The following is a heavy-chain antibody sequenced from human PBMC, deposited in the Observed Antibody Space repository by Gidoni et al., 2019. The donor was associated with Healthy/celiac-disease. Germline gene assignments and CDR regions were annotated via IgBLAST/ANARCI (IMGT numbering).Heavy chain of an antibody. D-gene: IGHD5-18*01. Sequence: EVQLVESGGGLVKPGGSLRLSCAASGFTFSSYSMNWVRQAPGKGLEWVSSISSSSSYIYYADSVKGRFTISRDNAKNSLYLQMNSLRAEDTAVYYCAREVVDTAMGPNFDYWGQGTLVTVSS. CDR1: GFTFSSYS. CDR2: ISSSSSYI. CDR3: AREVVDTAMGPNFDY. V-gene: IGHV3-21*01. J-gene: IGHJ4*02.